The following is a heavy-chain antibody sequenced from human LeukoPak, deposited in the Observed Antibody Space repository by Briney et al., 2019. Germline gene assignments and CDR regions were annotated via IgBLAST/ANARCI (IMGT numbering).Heavy chain of an antibody. CDR3: ARAGYSSGWHNWFDP. J-gene: IGHJ5*02. D-gene: IGHD6-19*01. CDR2: INHSGST. CDR1: GGSFSGYY. Sequence: SETLSLTCAVYGGSFSGYYWSWIRRPPGKGLEWIGEINHSGSTNYNPSLKSRVTISVDTSKNQFSLKLSSVTAADTAVYYCARAGYSSGWHNWFDPWGQGTLVTVSS. V-gene: IGHV4-34*01.